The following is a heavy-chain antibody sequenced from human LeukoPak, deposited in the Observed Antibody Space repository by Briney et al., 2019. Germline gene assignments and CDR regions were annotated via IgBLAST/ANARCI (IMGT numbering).Heavy chain of an antibody. CDR2: IVSSNNYI. D-gene: IGHD2-2*01. CDR1: GFTFSSYT. J-gene: IGHJ4*02. Sequence: PGRSLRLSCAASGFTFSSYTMTWVRRAPGNGLEWVSSIVSSNNYIHYADSMKGRVTISRDHAKNSLYLQMDSLRVEDTAVYYCARDERDCSGTSCYWVYWGQGTLVIVCS. CDR3: ARDERDCSGTSCYWVY. V-gene: IGHV3-21*01.